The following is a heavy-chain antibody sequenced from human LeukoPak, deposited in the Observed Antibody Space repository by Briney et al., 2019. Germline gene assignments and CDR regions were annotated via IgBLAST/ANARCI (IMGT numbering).Heavy chain of an antibody. J-gene: IGHJ4*02. CDR3: ARRALADFDY. CDR1: GFTFSYHW. CDR2: IKNDGAVK. D-gene: IGHD6-19*01. V-gene: IGHV3-7*01. Sequence: GGSLRLSCAASGFTFSYHWMTWVRQAPGKGLEWVANIKNDGAVKNYVDSVKGRFTISRDNSKNTLYLQMNSLRAEDTAVYYCARRALADFDYWGQGTLVTVSS.